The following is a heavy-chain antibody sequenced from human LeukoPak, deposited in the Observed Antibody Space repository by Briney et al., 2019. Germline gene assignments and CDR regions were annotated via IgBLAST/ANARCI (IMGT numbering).Heavy chain of an antibody. CDR1: GFTFSSYT. CDR2: ITSSSSYI. J-gene: IGHJ4*02. V-gene: IGHV3-21*01. Sequence: PGGALRLSCSTSGFTFSSYTMNWVRPAPGEGLEWVSSITSSSSYIFYADSVKGRFTISRDNAQNSVYLQMSSLRDDDTAIYYCARNYNYHDASAAGYWGQGTLVTVSS. D-gene: IGHD3-22*01. CDR3: ARNYNYHDASAAGY.